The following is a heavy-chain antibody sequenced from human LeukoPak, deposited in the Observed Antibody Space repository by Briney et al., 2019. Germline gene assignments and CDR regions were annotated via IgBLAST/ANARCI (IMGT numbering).Heavy chain of an antibody. CDR3: AIRSGYSYGHFDY. CDR2: ITSSGEST. D-gene: IGHD5-18*01. CDR1: GFTFSNYA. J-gene: IGHJ4*02. V-gene: IGHV3-23*01. Sequence: PGGSLRLSCAASGFTFSNYAMSWVRQAPGKGLEWVAAITSSGESTNYADSVKGRFTISRDNSKNTLYLQMNSLRAEDTAVYYCAIRSGYSYGHFDYWGQGTLVTVSS.